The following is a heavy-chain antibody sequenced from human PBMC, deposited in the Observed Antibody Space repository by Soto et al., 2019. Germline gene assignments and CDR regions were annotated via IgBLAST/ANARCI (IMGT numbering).Heavy chain of an antibody. J-gene: IGHJ6*03. CDR2: FSGSGGGT. Sequence: PGGSLRLSCAASGFTFSSYAMSWVRQAPGKGLEWVSAFSGSGGGTYYADSVKGRFTISKDNSKSTLYLQMNSLRAEDTAVYYCAKSVGGKRPYYDYYMDVWGKGTTVTVSS. V-gene: IGHV3-23*01. CDR3: AKSVGGKRPYYDYYMDV. D-gene: IGHD3-16*01. CDR1: GFTFSSYA.